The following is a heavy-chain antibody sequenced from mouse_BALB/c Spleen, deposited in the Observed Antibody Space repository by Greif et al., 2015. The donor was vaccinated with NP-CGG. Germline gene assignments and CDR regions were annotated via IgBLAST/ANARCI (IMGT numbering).Heavy chain of an antibody. CDR3: ARGSFAY. V-gene: IGHV5-6-3*01. CDR1: GFTFSSYG. CDR2: INSNGGST. Sequence: DVKLVESGGGLVQPGGSLKLSCAASGFTFSSYGMSWVRQTPDKRLELVATINSNGGSTYYPDSVKGRFTISRDNAKNTLYLQMSSLKSEDTAMYYCARGSFAYWGQGTLVTVSA. J-gene: IGHJ3*01.